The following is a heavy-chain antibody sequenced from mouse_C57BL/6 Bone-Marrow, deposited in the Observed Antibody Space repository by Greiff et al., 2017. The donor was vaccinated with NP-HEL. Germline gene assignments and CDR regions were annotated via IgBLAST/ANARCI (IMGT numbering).Heavy chain of an antibody. J-gene: IGHJ2*01. CDR2: IYWDDDK. Sequence: QVTLKESGPGILQSSQTLSLPCSFSGFSLSTSGMGVSWIRQPSGQGLEWLAQIYWDDDKRYYPSLKSRLTISKDTSRNPVFLKITSVDTTDTATYYCARRSYYSNYLYYFDYWGQGTTLTVSS. CDR3: ARRSYYSNYLYYFDY. CDR1: GFSLSTSGMG. D-gene: IGHD2-5*01. V-gene: IGHV8-12*01.